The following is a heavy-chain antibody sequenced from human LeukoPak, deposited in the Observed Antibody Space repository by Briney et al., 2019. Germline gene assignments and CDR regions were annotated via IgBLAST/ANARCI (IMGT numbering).Heavy chain of an antibody. V-gene: IGHV1-2*02. J-gene: IGHJ4*02. CDR2: INPNSGGT. D-gene: IGHD3-10*01. CDR3: ARVWFGELLPPYFDY. Sequence: ASVKVSCKASGYTFTNYAITWVRQAPGQGLEWMGWINPNSGGTNYAQKFQGRVTMTRDTSISTAYMELSRLRSDDTAVYYCARVWFGELLPPYFDYWGQGTLVTVSS. CDR1: GYTFTNYA.